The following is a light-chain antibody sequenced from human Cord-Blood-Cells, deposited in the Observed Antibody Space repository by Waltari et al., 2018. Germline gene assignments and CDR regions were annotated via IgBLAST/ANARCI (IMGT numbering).Light chain of an antibody. Sequence: DIQMTQSPSSLTASVGDRVTITCRASQGISNSLAWYQQKPGKAPKHLLYAASRLESGVPSRCSGSGSGTDYTLTISSLQPEDFATYYCQQYYSTPWTFGQGTKVEIK. CDR3: QQYYSTPWT. J-gene: IGKJ1*01. V-gene: IGKV1-NL1*01. CDR2: AAS. CDR1: QGISNS.